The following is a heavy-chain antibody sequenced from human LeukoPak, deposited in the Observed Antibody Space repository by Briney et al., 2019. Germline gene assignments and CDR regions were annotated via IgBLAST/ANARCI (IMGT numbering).Heavy chain of an antibody. D-gene: IGHD5-18*01. CDR1: GGSISSSSYY. CDR3: ARKYSYGTQYNWFDP. Sequence: SETLSPTCTVSGGSISSSSYYWGWIRQPPGKGLEWIGSIYYSGSTYYNPSLKSRVTISVDTSKNQFSLKLSSVTAADTAVYYCARKYSYGTQYNWFDPWGQGTLVTVSS. J-gene: IGHJ5*02. CDR2: IYYSGST. V-gene: IGHV4-39*01.